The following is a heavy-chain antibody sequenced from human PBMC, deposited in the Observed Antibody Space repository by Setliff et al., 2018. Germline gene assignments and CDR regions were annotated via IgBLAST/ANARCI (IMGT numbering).Heavy chain of an antibody. V-gene: IGHV5-51*01. D-gene: IGHD2-2*03. CDR1: GYSFTTYW. J-gene: IGHJ3*01. Sequence: GESLKISCQGSGYSFTTYWIGWVRQMPGKGLEWMGIIYPGDSDARYSPSFQGQVTISVDKSIDTAYLQSSSLTASDSAIYYCARLIGSCSSSSCSGALDLWGQGTMVTVSS. CDR3: ARLIGSCSSSSCSGALDL. CDR2: IYPGDSDA.